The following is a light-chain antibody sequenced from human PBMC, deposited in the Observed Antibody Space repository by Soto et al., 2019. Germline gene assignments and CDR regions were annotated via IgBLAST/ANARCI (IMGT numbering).Light chain of an antibody. J-gene: IGKJ5*01. Sequence: IQMTQSPSSLSASVGDRVTITCRASQAIRNDLGWYQQKPGKAPNLLIFGASNLQAGVPSRFSGSGSGTDFTFTITSLQPEDVATYFCQQYDNLPITFGQGTRLEIK. CDR1: QAIRND. CDR2: GAS. CDR3: QQYDNLPIT. V-gene: IGKV1-33*01.